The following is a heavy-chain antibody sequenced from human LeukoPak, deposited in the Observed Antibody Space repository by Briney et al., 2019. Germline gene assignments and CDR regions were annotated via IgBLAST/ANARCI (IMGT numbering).Heavy chain of an antibody. CDR3: ARGLHYSGYVSWFDP. CDR1: GGSISSSSYY. V-gene: IGHV4-39*01. J-gene: IGHJ5*02. Sequence: PSETLSLTCTVVGGSISSSSYYWGWIRQPPGKGLEWIGSIYYSGSTYYNPSLKSRVTISVDTSKNQFSLKLSSVTAADTAVYYCARGLHYSGYVSWFDPWGQGTLVTVSS. D-gene: IGHD5-12*01. CDR2: IYYSGST.